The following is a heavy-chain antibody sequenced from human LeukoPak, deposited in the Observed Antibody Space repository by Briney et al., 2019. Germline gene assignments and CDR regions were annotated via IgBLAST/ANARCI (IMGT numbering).Heavy chain of an antibody. CDR1: GFTFSRQG. CDR3: ARDRAWNYFDY. V-gene: IGHV3-30*03. J-gene: IGHJ4*02. CDR2: ISNDGSRK. Sequence: LSGGPLRLSSAPSGFTFSRQGMHGVRKAPGKGLEWVAIISNDGSRKYYAHSVEGRFTISRDNSKNTLYLQMDSLRAEDTSVYYCARDRAWNYFDYWGQGTLVTVSS. D-gene: IGHD3-3*01.